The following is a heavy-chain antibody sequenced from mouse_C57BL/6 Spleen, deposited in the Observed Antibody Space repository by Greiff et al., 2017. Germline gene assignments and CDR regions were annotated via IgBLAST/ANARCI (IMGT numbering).Heavy chain of an antibody. Sequence: QVQLQQPGAELVKPGASVKLSCKASGYTFTSYWMHWVKQRPGQGLEWIGMIHPNSGSTNYNEKFKSKATLTVDKSSSTAYMRLSSLTSEDSAVYYCARNPYYYAMDYWGQGTSVTVSS. J-gene: IGHJ4*01. CDR1: GYTFTSYW. CDR2: IHPNSGST. CDR3: ARNPYYYAMDY. V-gene: IGHV1-64*01.